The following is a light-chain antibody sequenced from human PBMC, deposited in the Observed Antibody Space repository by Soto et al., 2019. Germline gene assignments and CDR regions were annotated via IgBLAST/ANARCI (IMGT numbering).Light chain of an antibody. V-gene: IGLV6-57*02. CDR3: QSYDSTKQV. J-gene: IGLJ3*02. Sequence: LTQPHSVSESPGKTVTISCTGSSGSIASHYVQWYQQRPGSAPTTVIYKHNQRPSGVPDRFSGSIDSSSNSASLTISGLKTEDEADYYCQSYDSTKQVFGGGTKLTVL. CDR1: SGSIASHY. CDR2: KHN.